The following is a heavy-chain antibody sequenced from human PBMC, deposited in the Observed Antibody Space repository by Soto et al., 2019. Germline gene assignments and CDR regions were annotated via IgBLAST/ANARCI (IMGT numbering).Heavy chain of an antibody. CDR3: ARGMVTTHYYYYGMDV. Sequence: GGSLRLSCAASGFTFSSYGMHWVRQAPGKGLEWVAVIWYDGSNKYYADSVKGRFTISRDNSKNTLYLQMNSLRAEDTAVYYCARGMVTTHYYYYGMDVWGQGTAVTVSS. V-gene: IGHV3-33*01. J-gene: IGHJ6*02. CDR1: GFTFSSYG. D-gene: IGHD2-21*02. CDR2: IWYDGSNK.